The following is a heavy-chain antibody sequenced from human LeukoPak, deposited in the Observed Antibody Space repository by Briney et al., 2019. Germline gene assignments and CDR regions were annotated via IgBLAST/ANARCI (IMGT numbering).Heavy chain of an antibody. CDR2: FRGICSNP. Sequence: GGSLRLSCAASGFTLSNYGMRGGRQVPGKGGEGVSNFRGICSNPYSPPSLTRPFSISRDNSKNTLFLQMKSLRAEDPPVYYCAKERGYTSGLGTLDYWGQGTLVTVST. CDR1: GFTLSNYG. J-gene: IGHJ4*02. D-gene: IGHD6-19*01. V-gene: IGHV3-23*01. CDR3: AKERGYTSGLGTLDY.